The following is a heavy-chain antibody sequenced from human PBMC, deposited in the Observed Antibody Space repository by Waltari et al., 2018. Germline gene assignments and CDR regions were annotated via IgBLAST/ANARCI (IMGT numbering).Heavy chain of an antibody. CDR1: CFPFGSYG. J-gene: IGHJ1*01. Sequence: EVQLVESGGGLVLPGESLRLSWGASCFPFGSYGISWFRQAPGKGLEWVSNMSPDGSANYYGDSVRGRFTVSRDNAQDSMYLHVNSLRAEDTAIYYCSINDAWSFRVWGQGTLVTVSS. CDR2: MSPDGSAN. CDR3: SINDAWSFRV. V-gene: IGHV3-7*03. D-gene: IGHD1-26*01.